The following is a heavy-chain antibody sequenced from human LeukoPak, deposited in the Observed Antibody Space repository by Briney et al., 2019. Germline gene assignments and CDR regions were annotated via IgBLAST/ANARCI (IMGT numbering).Heavy chain of an antibody. V-gene: IGHV4-39*01. CDR2: IYYSGST. CDR1: GGSISSSSYY. J-gene: IGHJ5*02. D-gene: IGHD2-15*01. Sequence: SETLSLTCTVSGGSISSSSYYWGWIRQPPGKGLEWIGSIYYSGSTYYNPSLKSRVTISVDTSKNQFSLKLSSVTAANTAVYYCASPYCSGGSCYWGWFDPWGQGTLVTVSS. CDR3: ASPYCSGGSCYWGWFDP.